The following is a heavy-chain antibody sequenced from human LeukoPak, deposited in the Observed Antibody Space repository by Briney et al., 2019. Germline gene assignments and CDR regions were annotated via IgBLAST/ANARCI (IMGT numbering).Heavy chain of an antibody. V-gene: IGHV3-21*01. CDR2: ISAGSSYI. D-gene: IGHD1-26*01. CDR1: GFTFTSYS. J-gene: IGHJ3*02. CDR3: ARDVRSGSYYDDAFDI. Sequence: GGSLRLSCAASGFTFTSYSMNWVRQAPGKGLEWVSSISAGSSYIYYTDSVRGRFTISRGNAKSSLYLQMNSLRAEDTAVYYCARDVRSGSYYDDAFDIWGQGTMVTVSS.